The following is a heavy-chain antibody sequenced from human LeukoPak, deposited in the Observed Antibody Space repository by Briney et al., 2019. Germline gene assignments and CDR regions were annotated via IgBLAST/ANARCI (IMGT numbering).Heavy chain of an antibody. V-gene: IGHV3-48*01. D-gene: IGHD2-21*02. CDR3: AKWGCSGSDCYPFDY. CDR1: GFTFSSYS. CDR2: ISSSSTI. J-gene: IGHJ4*02. Sequence: GGSLRLSCAASGFTFSSYSMNWVRQAPGKGLEWVSYISSSSTIYYADSVKGRFTISRDNSRNTLYLQMNSLRAEDTAVYYCAKWGCSGSDCYPFDYWGQGTLVTVSS.